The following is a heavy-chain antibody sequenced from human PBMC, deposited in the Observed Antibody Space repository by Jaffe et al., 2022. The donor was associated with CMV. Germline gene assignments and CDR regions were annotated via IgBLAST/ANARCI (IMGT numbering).Heavy chain of an antibody. CDR3: ARVPAAGTQNYYYYMDV. D-gene: IGHD6-13*01. J-gene: IGHJ6*03. Sequence: QVQLVESGGGLVKPGGSLRLSCAASGFTFSDYYMSWIRQAPGKGLEWVSYISSSSSYTNYADSVKGRFTISRDNAKNSLYLQMNSLRAEDTAVYYCARVPAAGTQNYYYYMDVWGKGTTVTVSS. V-gene: IGHV3-11*06. CDR1: GFTFSDYY. CDR2: ISSSSSYT.